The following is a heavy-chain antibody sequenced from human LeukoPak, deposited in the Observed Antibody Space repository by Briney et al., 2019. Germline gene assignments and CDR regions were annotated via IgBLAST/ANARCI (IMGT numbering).Heavy chain of an antibody. Sequence: ASVKVSCKASGYTFTSYGISWVRQATGQGLEGMGWISAYNGNTNYAQKLQGRVTMTTDTSTSTAYMELRSLRSDDTAVYYCARWGYDSSDYYDGMDVWGQGTTVTVSS. CDR2: ISAYNGNT. D-gene: IGHD3-22*01. J-gene: IGHJ6*02. CDR3: ARWGYDSSDYYDGMDV. V-gene: IGHV1-18*01. CDR1: GYTFTSYG.